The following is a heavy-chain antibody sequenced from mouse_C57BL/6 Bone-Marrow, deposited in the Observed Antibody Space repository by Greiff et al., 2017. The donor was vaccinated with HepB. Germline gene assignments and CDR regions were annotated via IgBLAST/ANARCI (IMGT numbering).Heavy chain of an antibody. V-gene: IGHV1-26*01. CDR1: GYTFTDSY. CDR2: INPNNGGT. CDR3: ARNDYEIDY. Sequence: QLQQSGPELVKPGASVKISCKASGYTFTDSYMNWVKQSHGKSLEWIGDINPNNGGTSYNQKFKGKATLTVDKSSSTAYMELRSLTSEDSAVYYCARNDYEIDYWGQGTTLTVSS. J-gene: IGHJ2*01. D-gene: IGHD2-4*01.